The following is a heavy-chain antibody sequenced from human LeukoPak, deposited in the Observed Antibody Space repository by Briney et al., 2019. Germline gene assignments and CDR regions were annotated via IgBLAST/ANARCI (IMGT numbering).Heavy chain of an antibody. V-gene: IGHV3-15*01. D-gene: IGHD1-26*01. CDR3: TTDFNYSGSYP. CDR2: IKSKTDGGTT. J-gene: IGHJ5*02. Sequence: GGSLRLSCAASGFTFSNAWMSWVRQAPGKGLEWVGRIKSKTDGGTTDYAAPVKGRFTISRDDSKNTLYLQMNSLQTEDTAVYYCTTDFNYSGSYPWGQGTLVTVSS. CDR1: GFTFSNAW.